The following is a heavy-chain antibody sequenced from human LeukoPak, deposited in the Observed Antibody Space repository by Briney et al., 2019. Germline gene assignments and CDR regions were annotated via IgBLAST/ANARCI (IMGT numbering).Heavy chain of an antibody. CDR2: IYHSGST. CDR1: GGSISSGGYS. J-gene: IGHJ4*02. V-gene: IGHV4-30-2*01. D-gene: IGHD1-26*01. CDR3: ARESTGSYRGEGHFDY. Sequence: SETLSLTCAVSGGSISSGGYSWSWIRQPPGKGLEWIGYIYHSGSTYYNPSLKSRVTMSVDTSKNQFSLKLSSVTAADTAVYYCARESTGSYRGEGHFDYWGQGTLVTVSS.